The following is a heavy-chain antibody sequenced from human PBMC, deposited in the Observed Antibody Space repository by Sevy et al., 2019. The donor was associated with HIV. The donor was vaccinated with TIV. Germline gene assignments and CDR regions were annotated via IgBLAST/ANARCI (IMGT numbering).Heavy chain of an antibody. CDR3: ARGLYSSSWEAWFYP. V-gene: IGHV1-18*04. CDR1: GYTFTNYG. D-gene: IGHD6-13*01. J-gene: IGHJ5*02. CDR2: INVYNGDT. Sequence: ASVKVSCKASGYTFTNYGISWVRQAPGQGLEWMGWINVYNGDTVYAQKVQGRVTVTTETSTGTAYMELRSLRSDDTAVYYCARGLYSSSWEAWFYPWGQGALVTVSS.